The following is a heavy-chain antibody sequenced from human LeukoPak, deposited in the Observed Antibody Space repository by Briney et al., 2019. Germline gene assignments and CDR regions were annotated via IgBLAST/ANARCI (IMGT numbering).Heavy chain of an antibody. CDR1: GYTFTSCG. CDR3: ARVESVLRFFDY. D-gene: IGHD3-3*01. CDR2: ISAYNGNT. Sequence: GASVKVSCKASGYTFTSCGISWVRQAPGQGLEGMGWISAYNGNTNYAQKLQGRVTMTTDTSTSTAYMELRSLRSDDTAVYYCARVESVLRFFDYWGQGTLVTVSS. J-gene: IGHJ4*02. V-gene: IGHV1-18*01.